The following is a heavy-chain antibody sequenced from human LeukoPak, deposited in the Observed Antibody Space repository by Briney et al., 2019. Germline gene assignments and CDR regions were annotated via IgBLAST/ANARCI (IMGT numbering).Heavy chain of an antibody. D-gene: IGHD2-2*01. CDR1: GYTFTGYY. J-gene: IGHJ6*03. V-gene: IGHV1-2*02. Sequence: ASVKVSCKASGYTFTGYYMHWVRQAPGQGLEWMGWINPNSGGTNYAQKFQGRVTMTRDTSISTAYMELSRLRSDDTAVYYCARGCSSTSCYYYYYYMDVWGKGTTVTISS. CDR2: INPNSGGT. CDR3: ARGCSSTSCYYYYYYMDV.